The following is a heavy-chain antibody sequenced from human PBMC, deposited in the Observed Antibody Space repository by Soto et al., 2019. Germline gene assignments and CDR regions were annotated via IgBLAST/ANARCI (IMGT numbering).Heavy chain of an antibody. V-gene: IGHV1-8*01. CDR2: MNPNSGNT. CDR1: GYTFTSYD. Sequence: QVQLVQSGAEVKKPGASVKVSCKASGYTFTSYDINWVRQATGQGLEWMGWMNPNSGNTGYAQKIQGRVTMTMNTSLTTPYMELSSLRSEDTAVDYCARGMTTRGMDVCGQGTTVTVSS. J-gene: IGHJ6*02. CDR3: ARGMTTRGMDV.